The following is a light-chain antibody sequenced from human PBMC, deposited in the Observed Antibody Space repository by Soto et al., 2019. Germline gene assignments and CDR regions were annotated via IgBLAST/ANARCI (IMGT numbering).Light chain of an antibody. J-gene: IGKJ1*01. CDR3: HQRQSWPRT. V-gene: IGKV3-11*01. CDR1: QYINTR. CDR2: QTS. Sequence: EIGLTQSPATLSSCTGDRVTLSYRASQYINTRLAWYQHRPGQAPRLLIYQTSIRAAGIPARFSASGTGTDFTLTISDVQPEDFAVYYCHQRQSWPRTFGQGTNVDIK.